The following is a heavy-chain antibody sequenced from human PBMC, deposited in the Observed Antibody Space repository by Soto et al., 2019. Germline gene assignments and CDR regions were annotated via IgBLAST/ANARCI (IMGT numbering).Heavy chain of an antibody. V-gene: IGHV4-59*08. CDR1: GGSIRSYY. Sequence: QVQLQESGPGLVKPSETLSLTCTVSGGSIRSYYWSWIRQPPGKGLEWIGDIYYSGSTNHNPSLKSRITISVDTSKNQFSLKLSSVTAADTAVYYCARYTRSSYGMDVWGQGTTVTVSS. J-gene: IGHJ6*02. CDR3: ARYTRSSYGMDV. CDR2: IYYSGST.